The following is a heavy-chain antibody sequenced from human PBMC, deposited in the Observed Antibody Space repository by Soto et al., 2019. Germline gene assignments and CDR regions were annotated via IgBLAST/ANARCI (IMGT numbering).Heavy chain of an antibody. CDR1: GGTFSSYA. Sequence: SVKVSCKASGGTFSSYAISWVRQAPGQGLEWMGGIIPIFGTTNNAQKFQGRVTTTADESTSTAYMELSSLRSEDTAMYFCAKASGYCSSNTCFAGMDVWGQGTTVTVSS. CDR3: AKASGYCSSNTCFAGMDV. D-gene: IGHD2-2*01. CDR2: IIPIFGTT. V-gene: IGHV1-69*13. J-gene: IGHJ6*02.